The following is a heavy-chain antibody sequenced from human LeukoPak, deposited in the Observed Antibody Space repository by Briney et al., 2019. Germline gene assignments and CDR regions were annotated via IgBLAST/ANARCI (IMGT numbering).Heavy chain of an antibody. Sequence: GGSLRLSCAASGFTFSGYSMNWVRQAPGKGLVWVSRIASDGSSTTYADSVKGRFSISRDNAKNTLYLQMNSLRVEDTAVYYCARGRPHGNDYWGQGTLVTVSS. J-gene: IGHJ4*02. CDR2: IASDGSST. CDR3: ARGRPHGNDY. V-gene: IGHV3-74*01. D-gene: IGHD4-23*01. CDR1: GFTFSGYS.